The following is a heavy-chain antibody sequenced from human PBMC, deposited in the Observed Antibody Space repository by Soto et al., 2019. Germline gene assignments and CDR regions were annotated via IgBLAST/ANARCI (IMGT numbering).Heavy chain of an antibody. J-gene: IGHJ4*02. Sequence: ASVKVSCKASGYTFTSYAMHWVRQAPGQRLEWMGWINAGNGNTKYSQKFQGRVTITRDTSASTAYMELSSLRSEDTAVYYCARDRDFYDYGVHNFDYWGQGTLVTVSS. D-gene: IGHD4-17*01. CDR3: ARDRDFYDYGVHNFDY. CDR2: INAGNGNT. CDR1: GYTFTSYA. V-gene: IGHV1-3*01.